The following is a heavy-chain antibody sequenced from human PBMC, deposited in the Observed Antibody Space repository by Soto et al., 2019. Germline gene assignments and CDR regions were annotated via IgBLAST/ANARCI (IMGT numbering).Heavy chain of an antibody. CDR1: GFTFSLYT. J-gene: IGHJ6*03. CDR3: AKEVGGSGRDTNGYMDV. CDR2: IYGSASKT. D-gene: IGHD3-16*01. Sequence: GGSLRLSCAASGFTFSLYTMSWVRQAPGKGLEWVSGIYGSASKTFYADSVKGRFTISRDNSKNTVYLQMNSLTAGDTAVYFCAKEVGGSGRDTNGYMDVWGTGTTLTVSS. V-gene: IGHV3-23*01.